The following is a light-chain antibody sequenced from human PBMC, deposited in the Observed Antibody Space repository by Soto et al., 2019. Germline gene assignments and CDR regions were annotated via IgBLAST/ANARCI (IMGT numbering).Light chain of an antibody. V-gene: IGLV1-47*02. CDR3: ATWDDSLSGGV. J-gene: IGLJ3*02. CDR1: SSNIGSNY. Sequence: QLVLTQPPSASGTPGQRVTISCSGGSSNIGSNYAFWYQQLPGTAPKLLIYSNNQRPSGVPDRFSGSKSGTSASLAISGLRSEDEADYYCATWDDSLSGGVFGGGTKLTVL. CDR2: SNN.